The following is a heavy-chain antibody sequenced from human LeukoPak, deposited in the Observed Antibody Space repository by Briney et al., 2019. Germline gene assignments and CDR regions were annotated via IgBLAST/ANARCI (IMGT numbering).Heavy chain of an antibody. Sequence: SETLSLTCTVSGGSISSGGYYWSWIRQHPGKGLECIGYIYYSGSTYYNPSLKSRVTISVDTSKNQFSLKLSSVTAADTAVYYCARAIPSGYSSGWLDYWGQGTLVTDSS. CDR1: GGSISSGGYY. V-gene: IGHV4-31*03. CDR2: IYYSGST. CDR3: ARAIPSGYSSGWLDY. J-gene: IGHJ4*02. D-gene: IGHD6-19*01.